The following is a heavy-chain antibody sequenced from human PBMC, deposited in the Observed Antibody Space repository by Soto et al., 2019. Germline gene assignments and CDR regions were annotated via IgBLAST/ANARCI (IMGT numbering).Heavy chain of an antibody. CDR2: IYWDDDK. J-gene: IGHJ4*02. D-gene: IGHD6-25*01. V-gene: IGHV2-5*02. CDR1: GFSLSSSGLA. Sequence: QITLKESGPTLVKPTQTLTLTCTFSGFSLSSSGLALDWVRQPPGKAREWLALIYWDDDKRYSPSLKNRLTITNDTSKYQVVLTLTNMDPVYTATYYCVHHSYSGGDGYWGQGTLVTVSS. CDR3: VHHSYSGGDGY.